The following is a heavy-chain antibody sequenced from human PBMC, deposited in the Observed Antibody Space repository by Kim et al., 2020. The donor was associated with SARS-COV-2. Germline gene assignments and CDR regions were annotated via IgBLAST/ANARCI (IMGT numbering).Heavy chain of an antibody. J-gene: IGHJ4*02. CDR2: IYYSGGT. CDR1: GGSISPYY. V-gene: IGHV4-59*08. D-gene: IGHD2-21*01. CDR3: ARHKGHISDKGVYYFDY. Sequence: SETLSLTCTVSGGSISPYYWSWIRQPPGKGLEWIGYIYYSGGTNYNPSLKSRVTISLETSNNQFSLKLDSVTAADTAVYYCARHKGHISDKGVYYFDYWGQGTLVTVSS.